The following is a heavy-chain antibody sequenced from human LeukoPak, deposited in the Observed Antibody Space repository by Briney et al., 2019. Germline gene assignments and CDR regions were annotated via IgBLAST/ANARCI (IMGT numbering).Heavy chain of an antibody. V-gene: IGHV3-48*01. J-gene: IGHJ4*02. CDR2: ISGGSSTI. CDR3: ARVGSTWSYFDY. D-gene: IGHD6-13*01. CDR1: GFTFSSYS. Sequence: GGSLRLSCAASGFTFSSYSMNWVRQAPGKGLEWVSYISGGSSTIYYADSVKGRFTISRDNAKNSLYLQMNRLRAEDTAVYYCARVGSTWSYFDYWGQGTLVTVSS.